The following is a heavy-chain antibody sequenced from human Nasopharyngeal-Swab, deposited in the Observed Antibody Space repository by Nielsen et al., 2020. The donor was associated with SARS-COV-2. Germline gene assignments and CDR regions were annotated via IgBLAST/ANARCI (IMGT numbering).Heavy chain of an antibody. CDR2: IYHSGST. Sequence: GSLRLSCTVSGYSISSGYYWGWIRQPPGKGLEWIGSIYHSGSTYYNPSLKSRVTISVDTSKNQFSLKLSSVTAADTAVYYCARGDTVLNMDSWGQGTLVTVSS. J-gene: IGHJ5*01. CDR3: ARGDTVLNMDS. V-gene: IGHV4-38-2*02. CDR1: GYSISSGYY. D-gene: IGHD5-18*01.